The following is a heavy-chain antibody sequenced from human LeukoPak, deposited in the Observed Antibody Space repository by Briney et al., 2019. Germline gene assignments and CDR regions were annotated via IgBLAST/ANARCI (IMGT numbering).Heavy chain of an antibody. CDR1: GGSISSYF. CDR3: ARQVSRIVATITYLDY. V-gene: IGHV4-59*08. Sequence: PSETLSLTCTVSGGSISSYFWHWIRQPPGKGLEWLGYIFDSGTTAYNPSLKRRLTMSVDTSKNQFSLKLSSVTAADTAVYYCARQVSRIVATITYLDYWGQGTLVTVSS. D-gene: IGHD5-12*01. J-gene: IGHJ4*02. CDR2: IFDSGTT.